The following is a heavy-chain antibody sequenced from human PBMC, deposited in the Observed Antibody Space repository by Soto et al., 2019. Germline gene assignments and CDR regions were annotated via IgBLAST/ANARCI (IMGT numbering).Heavy chain of an antibody. CDR3: AGCKQLVPSGYYYGMEG. V-gene: IGHV1-69*01. D-gene: IGHD6-13*01. CDR1: GGTFSSYA. J-gene: IGHJ6*02. Sequence: QVQLVQSGAEVKKPGSSVKVSCKASGGTFSSYAISWVRQAPGQGIEWMGGIIPIFGTANYAQKFQGRVTITADESTSTAYMELSSLRSEDTAVYYLAGCKQLVPSGYYYGMEGWGQGTTGTVSS. CDR2: IIPIFGTA.